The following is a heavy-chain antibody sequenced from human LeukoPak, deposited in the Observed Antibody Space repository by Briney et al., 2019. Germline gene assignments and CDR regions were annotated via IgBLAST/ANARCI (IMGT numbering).Heavy chain of an antibody. D-gene: IGHD2-15*01. CDR3: AKDRRIGTYYTLDH. V-gene: IGHV3-23*01. CDR1: GFTVTDYA. CDR2: ISASRGMT. J-gene: IGHJ4*02. Sequence: PVRTLRLSCAPSGFTVTDYAMSWVRQAPREGLECVLSISASRGMTYPADSVKGRLTVSRDNSKNSMYLQMNSLTAADTAVYDCAKDRRIGTYYTLDHWGQGTLVTVSS.